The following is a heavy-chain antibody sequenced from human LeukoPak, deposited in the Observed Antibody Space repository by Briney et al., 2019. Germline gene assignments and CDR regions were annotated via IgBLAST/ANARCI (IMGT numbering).Heavy chain of an antibody. CDR2: MNPNSGNT. V-gene: IGHV1-8*01. CDR1: GYTFTSYD. D-gene: IGHD6-13*01. Sequence: ASVKVSCKASGYTFTSYDINWVRQATGQGLEWMGWMNPNSGNTGYAQKFQGRVTMTRNTSISTAYMELSSLRSEDTAAYYCARGNPGGIAAAGTTDYWGQGTLVTVSS. CDR3: ARGNPGGIAAAGTTDY. J-gene: IGHJ4*02.